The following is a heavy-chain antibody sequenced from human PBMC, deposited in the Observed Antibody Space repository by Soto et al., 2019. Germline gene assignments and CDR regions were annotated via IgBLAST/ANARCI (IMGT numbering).Heavy chain of an antibody. J-gene: IGHJ5*02. V-gene: IGHV3-53*01. CDR1: EFTVSSNH. D-gene: IGHD4-17*01. CDR3: AKYGDYDWLDP. CDR2: IYGGGAT. Sequence: GRSLRLSCATSEFTVSSNHISWVRQAPGKGLEWVSLIYGGGATNYADSVKGRFTISRDNSKNTLYLQMHSLRVEDTAVYYCAKYGDYDWLDPWGQGTLVTVSS.